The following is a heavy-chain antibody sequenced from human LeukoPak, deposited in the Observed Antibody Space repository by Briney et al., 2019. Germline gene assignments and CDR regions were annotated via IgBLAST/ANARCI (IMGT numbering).Heavy chain of an antibody. CDR2: ISSSSSNI. V-gene: IGHV3-21*01. CDR1: GFTFSSYT. D-gene: IGHD4-23*01. Sequence: GGSLRLSCAASGFTFSSYTMNWVRQAPGKGLEWVSSISSSSSNIYYGDSVKGRFTISRDNAKNSLYLQMNSLRAEDTAVYYCAGSSTVVTQFDFWGQGTLVTVSA. J-gene: IGHJ4*02. CDR3: AGSSTVVTQFDF.